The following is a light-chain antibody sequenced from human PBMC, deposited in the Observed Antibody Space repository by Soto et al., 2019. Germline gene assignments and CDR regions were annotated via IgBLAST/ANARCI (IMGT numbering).Light chain of an antibody. CDR2: DVS. V-gene: IGLV2-14*01. CDR3: SSYTSSSKV. Sequence: QSVLTQPDSVSGSPVQSITISCTGTSSDVGGYNYVSWYQQHPGKAPKLMIYDVSNRPSGVSNRFSGSKSGNTASLTISGLQAEDEADYYCSSYTSSSKVFGTGTKVTVL. CDR1: SSDVGGYNY. J-gene: IGLJ1*01.